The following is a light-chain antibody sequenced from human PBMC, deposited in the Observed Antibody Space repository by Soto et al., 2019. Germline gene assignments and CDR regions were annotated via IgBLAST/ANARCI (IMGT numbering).Light chain of an antibody. CDR2: DVA. V-gene: IGLV2-11*01. J-gene: IGLJ2*01. CDR1: RTDVGAYIY. Sequence: QSALTQPRSVSGSPGQSVTIPCTGARTDVGAYIYVSWYQQHPGKAPKLMIYDVAKRPSGVPDRFSGSKSGNTASLTISGLQAEDEADYYCCSYAHSPVVFGGGTKLTVL. CDR3: CSYAHSPVV.